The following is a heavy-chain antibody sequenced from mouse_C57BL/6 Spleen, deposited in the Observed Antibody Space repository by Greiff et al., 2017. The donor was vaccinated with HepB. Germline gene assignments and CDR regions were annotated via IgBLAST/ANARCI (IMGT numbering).Heavy chain of an antibody. CDR3: ARPWDGAY. CDR2: ISSGSSTI. CDR1: GFTFSDYG. Sequence: EVKLMESGGGLVKPGGSLKLSCAASGFTFSDYGMHWVRQAPEKGLEWVAYISSGSSTIYYADTVKGPFTISRDNAKNTLFLQMTSLRSEDTAMYYCARPWDGAYWGQGTLVTVSA. J-gene: IGHJ3*01. V-gene: IGHV5-17*01. D-gene: IGHD4-1*01.